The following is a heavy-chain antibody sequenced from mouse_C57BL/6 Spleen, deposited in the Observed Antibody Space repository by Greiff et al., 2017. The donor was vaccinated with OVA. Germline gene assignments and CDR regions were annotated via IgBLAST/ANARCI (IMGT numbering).Heavy chain of an antibody. Sequence: VQLQQSGAELVRPGTSVKMSCKASGYTFTNYWIGWAKQRPGHGLEWIGDIYPGGGYTNYNEKFKGKATLTADKSSSTAYMQFSSLTSEDSAIYYCARSRNYYGSSDYAMDYWGQGTSVTVSS. CDR3: ARSRNYYGSSDYAMDY. D-gene: IGHD1-1*01. V-gene: IGHV1-63*01. CDR2: IYPGGGYT. CDR1: GYTFTNYW. J-gene: IGHJ4*01.